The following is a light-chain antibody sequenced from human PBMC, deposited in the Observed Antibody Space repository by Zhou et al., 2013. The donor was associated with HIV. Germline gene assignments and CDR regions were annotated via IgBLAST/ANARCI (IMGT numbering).Light chain of an antibody. CDR3: QQYGSSPPYT. J-gene: IGKJ2*01. CDR1: QSVSSY. CDR2: GAS. V-gene: IGKV3-20*01. Sequence: EIVLTQSPATLSLSPGERATLSCRASQSVSSYLAWYQHKPGQAPRLLIYGASSRATGIPDRFSGSGSGTDFTLSISRLEPEDFAVYYCQQYGSSPPYTFGQGTKLEIK.